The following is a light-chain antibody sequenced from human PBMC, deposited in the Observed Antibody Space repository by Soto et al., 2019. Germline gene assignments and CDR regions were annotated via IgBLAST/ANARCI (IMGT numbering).Light chain of an antibody. CDR3: SSYTGSSTLIL. CDR1: SSDVGYYVS. Sequence: QSALTQPASVSGSVGQSITISCTGSSSDVGYYVSVAWYQQHSGKAPKLMIYEVTNRPSGVSNRFSGSKSGSTASLTISGLQAEDEADYYCSSYTGSSTLILFGGGTKLTVL. CDR2: EVT. J-gene: IGLJ2*01. V-gene: IGLV2-14*01.